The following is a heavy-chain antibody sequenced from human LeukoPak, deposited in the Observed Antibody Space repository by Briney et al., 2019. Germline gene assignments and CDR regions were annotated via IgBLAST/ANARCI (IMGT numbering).Heavy chain of an antibody. Sequence: ASVKVSCKASGYTFTSYDINWVRQATGQGLEWMGWMNPNSGNTGYAQKFQGRVTITADKSTSTAYMELSSLRSEDTAVYYCATRSPPLRNAFDIWGQGTMVTASS. D-gene: IGHD5-12*01. CDR2: MNPNSGNT. CDR3: ATRSPPLRNAFDI. J-gene: IGHJ3*02. CDR1: GYTFTSYD. V-gene: IGHV1-8*01.